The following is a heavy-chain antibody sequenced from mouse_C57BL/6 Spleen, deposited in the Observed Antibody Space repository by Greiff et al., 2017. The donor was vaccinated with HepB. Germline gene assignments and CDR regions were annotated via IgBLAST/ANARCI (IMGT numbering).Heavy chain of an antibody. CDR3: ARNYYGSSFDY. J-gene: IGHJ2*01. V-gene: IGHV5-17*01. D-gene: IGHD1-1*01. CDR1: GFTFSDYG. Sequence: DVKLVESGGGLVKPGGSLKLSCAASGFTFSDYGMHWVRQAPEKGLEWVAYISSGSSTIYYADTVKGRFTISRDNAKNNLFLQMTSLRSEDTAMYYCARNYYGSSFDYWGQGTTLTVSS. CDR2: ISSGSSTI.